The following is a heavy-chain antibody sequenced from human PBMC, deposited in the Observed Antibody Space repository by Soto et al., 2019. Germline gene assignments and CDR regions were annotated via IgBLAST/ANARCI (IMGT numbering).Heavy chain of an antibody. J-gene: IGHJ5*02. Sequence: GASVMLSCKVSGYTLTELSMHWVRQAPGKGLEWMGGFDPEDGETIYAQKFQGRVTMTEDTSTDTAYMELSSLRSEDTAVYYCARDSIAAAPDWFDPWGQGTLVTVSS. CDR2: FDPEDGET. D-gene: IGHD6-13*01. CDR1: GYTLTELS. V-gene: IGHV1-24*01. CDR3: ARDSIAAAPDWFDP.